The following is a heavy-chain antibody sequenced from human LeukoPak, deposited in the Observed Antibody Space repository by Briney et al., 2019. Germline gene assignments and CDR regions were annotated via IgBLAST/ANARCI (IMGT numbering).Heavy chain of an antibody. D-gene: IGHD6-13*01. CDR3: ARGRPGLASAGIYDF. V-gene: IGHV1-8*01. CDR2: MYPNTDKT. CDR1: GYTFTSSD. J-gene: IGHJ4*02. Sequence: GASVKVSCKASGYTFTSSDINWVRQATGQGLEWMGWMYPNTDKTGFARNFQGRVTMTKNISISTAYMEVTSLTYEDTAIYYCARGRPGLASAGIYDFWGQGTLITVSS.